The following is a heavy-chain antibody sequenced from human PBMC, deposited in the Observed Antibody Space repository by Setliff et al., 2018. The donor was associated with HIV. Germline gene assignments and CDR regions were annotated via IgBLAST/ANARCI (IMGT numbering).Heavy chain of an antibody. D-gene: IGHD6-13*01. J-gene: IGHJ6*02. CDR1: GYTFTNYY. V-gene: IGHV1-3*01. CDR3: ARDFPSPDYSSSWAHLYYHYGMDV. CDR2: INAGNGNT. Sequence: RPSVKVSCKASGYTFTNYYMHWVRQAPGQRLEWMGWINAGNGNTKYSQKFQGRVTITRDTSASTAYMEVSSLRSEDTAVYYCARDFPSPDYSSSWAHLYYHYGMDVWGQGTTVTVSS.